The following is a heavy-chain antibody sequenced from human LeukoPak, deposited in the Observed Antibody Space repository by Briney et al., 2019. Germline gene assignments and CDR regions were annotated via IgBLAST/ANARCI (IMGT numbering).Heavy chain of an antibody. CDR2: IKQDGSEK. Sequence: GGSLRLSCAASGFXFSSYWMNWVRQAPGKGLEWVANIKQDGSEKYYVDSVQGRFTISRDNAENSVYLQLSSLRAEDTAVYYCVRQGLRYITDYWGQGTLVTVSS. V-gene: IGHV3-7*02. CDR1: GFXFSSYW. CDR3: VRQGLRYITDY. J-gene: IGHJ4*02. D-gene: IGHD5-24*01.